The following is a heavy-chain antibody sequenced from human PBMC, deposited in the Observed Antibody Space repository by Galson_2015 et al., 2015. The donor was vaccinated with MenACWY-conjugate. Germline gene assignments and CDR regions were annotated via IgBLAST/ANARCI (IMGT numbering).Heavy chain of an antibody. CDR3: ASGRYGANPFDY. Sequence: SLRLSCAASGFTFTSNSMNWVRQAPGKGLEWVSFIGPSSNTIHYGDSVRGRFTISRDNAKNSLYLQMNSLRDEDTAVYYCASGRYGANPFDYWGQGTLVTVSS. CDR1: GFTFTSNS. V-gene: IGHV3-48*02. CDR2: IGPSSNTI. J-gene: IGHJ4*02. D-gene: IGHD4-23*01.